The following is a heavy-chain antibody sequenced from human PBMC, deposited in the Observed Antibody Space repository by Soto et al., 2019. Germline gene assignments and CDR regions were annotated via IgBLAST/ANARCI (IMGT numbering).Heavy chain of an antibody. D-gene: IGHD3-9*01. Sequence: GGSLRLSCAASGFTFDDYAMHWVRQAPGKGLEWVSGISWNSGSIGYADSVKGRFTISRDNAKNSLYLQMNSLRAEDTALYYCAKGKLVWYYFDYWGQGTLVTVSS. V-gene: IGHV3-9*01. CDR3: AKGKLVWYYFDY. CDR2: ISWNSGSI. J-gene: IGHJ4*02. CDR1: GFTFDDYA.